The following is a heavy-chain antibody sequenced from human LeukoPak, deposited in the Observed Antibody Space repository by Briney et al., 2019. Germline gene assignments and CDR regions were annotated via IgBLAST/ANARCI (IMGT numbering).Heavy chain of an antibody. D-gene: IGHD3-22*01. Sequence: ASVKVSCKASGYTFTGYYMLWVRQAPGQGLEWMGWINPNSGGTNYAQKFQGRVTMTRDTSISTAYMELSRLRSDDTAVYYCAREAFESTRYYYDSSGYPYWGQGTLVTVSS. CDR3: AREAFESTRYYYDSSGYPY. CDR2: INPNSGGT. J-gene: IGHJ4*02. V-gene: IGHV1-2*02. CDR1: GYTFTGYY.